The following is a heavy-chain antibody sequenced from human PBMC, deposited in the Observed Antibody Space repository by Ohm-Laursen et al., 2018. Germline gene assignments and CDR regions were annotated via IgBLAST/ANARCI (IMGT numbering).Heavy chain of an antibody. Sequence: SDTLSLTCVVSGGSISSSSYYWGWIRQPPGKGLEWIGGMYYSGNTYYNPSLKSRVTIAVDTSKNQFSLKLSSVTAADTAVYYCARASSSIAVAGLDYWGQGTLVTVSS. CDR3: ARASSSIAVAGLDY. D-gene: IGHD6-19*01. CDR2: MYYSGNT. J-gene: IGHJ4*02. CDR1: GGSISSSSYY. V-gene: IGHV4-39*01.